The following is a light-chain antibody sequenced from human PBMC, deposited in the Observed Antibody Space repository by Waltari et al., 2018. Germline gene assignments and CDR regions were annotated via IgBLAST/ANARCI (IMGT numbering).Light chain of an antibody. Sequence: DTQMTQSPSTLSASVGDTVTITCRASLSIGPWLAWYQQKPGKAPKLLIYRASILQGGVPSRFSGSGSVTDFTLTISGLQPDDFATYYCQQYNIYWTFGQGTKVE. V-gene: IGKV1-5*03. CDR1: LSIGPW. CDR3: QQYNIYWT. J-gene: IGKJ1*01. CDR2: RAS.